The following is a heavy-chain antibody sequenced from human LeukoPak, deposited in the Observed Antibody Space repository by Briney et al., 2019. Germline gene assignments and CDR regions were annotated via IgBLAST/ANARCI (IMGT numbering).Heavy chain of an antibody. D-gene: IGHD6-19*01. CDR2: IYYSGST. CDR3: ARGFSGWLNWFDP. Sequence: SETLSLTCTVSGDSISSGGYYWSWIRQHPGKGLEWIGYIYYSGSTYYNPSLKSRVTISVDTSKNQFSLKLSSVTAADTAVYYCARGFSGWLNWFDPWGQGTLVTVSS. J-gene: IGHJ5*02. V-gene: IGHV4-31*03. CDR1: GDSISSGGYY.